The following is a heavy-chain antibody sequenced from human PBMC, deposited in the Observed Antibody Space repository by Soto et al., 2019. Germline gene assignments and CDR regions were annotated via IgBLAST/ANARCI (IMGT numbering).Heavy chain of an antibody. J-gene: IGHJ5*02. V-gene: IGHV4-31*03. Sequence: SETLSLTCTVSGGSISSGGYYWSWIRQHPGKGLEWIGYIYYSGSTYYNPSLKSRVTISVDTSKNQFSLKLSSVTAADTAVYYCASTYYDILTGYRPLYNWFDPWGQGTLVTVYS. D-gene: IGHD3-9*01. CDR3: ASTYYDILTGYRPLYNWFDP. CDR1: GGSISSGGYY. CDR2: IYYSGST.